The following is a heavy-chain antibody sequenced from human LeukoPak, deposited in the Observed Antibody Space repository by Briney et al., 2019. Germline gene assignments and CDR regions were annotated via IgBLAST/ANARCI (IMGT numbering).Heavy chain of an antibody. CDR2: IYHSGST. Sequence: SETLSLTCAVSGGSISSSNWWSWVRQPPGKGLEWIGEIYHSGSTNYNPSLKSRVTISVDKSKNQFSLKLSSVTAAVTAVYYCASEGYCSSTSCSDAFDIWGQGTMVTVSS. V-gene: IGHV4-4*02. CDR3: ASEGYCSSTSCSDAFDI. J-gene: IGHJ3*02. CDR1: GGSISSSNW. D-gene: IGHD2-2*01.